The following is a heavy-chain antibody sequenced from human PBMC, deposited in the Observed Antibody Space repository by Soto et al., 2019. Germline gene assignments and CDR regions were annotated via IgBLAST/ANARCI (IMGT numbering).Heavy chain of an antibody. CDR3: ARVEGYCSSTSCYMHTWGYGMDV. CDR2: IIPIFGTA. J-gene: IGHJ6*02. Sequence: GASVKVSCKASGGTFSSYAISWVRQAPGQGLEWMGGIIPIFGTANYAQKFQGRVTITADGSTSTAYMELSSLRSEDTAVYYCARVEGYCSSTSCYMHTWGYGMDVWGQGTTVTVSS. V-gene: IGHV1-69*13. CDR1: GGTFSSYA. D-gene: IGHD2-2*02.